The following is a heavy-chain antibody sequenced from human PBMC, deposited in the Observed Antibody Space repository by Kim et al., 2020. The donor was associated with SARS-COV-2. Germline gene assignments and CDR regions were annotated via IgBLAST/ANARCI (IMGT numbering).Heavy chain of an antibody. CDR3: ARDGDTYYFWSGPYFDY. CDR1: GFTFSSYA. J-gene: IGHJ4*01. V-gene: IGHV3-30-3*01. CDR2: ISYDGSNK. Sequence: GGSLRLSCAASGFTFSSYAMHWVRQAPGKGLEWVAVISYDGSNKYYADSVKGRFTISRDNSKNTLYLQMNSLRAEDTAVYYCARDGDTYYFWSGPYFDY. D-gene: IGHD3-3*01.